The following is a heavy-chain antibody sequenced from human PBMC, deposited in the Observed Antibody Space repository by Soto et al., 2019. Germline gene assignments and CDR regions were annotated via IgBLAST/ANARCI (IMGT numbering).Heavy chain of an antibody. CDR3: ATVPINTVTTRSWFDP. D-gene: IGHD5-12*01. CDR1: GGSISGYY. V-gene: IGHV4-59*13. J-gene: IGHJ5*02. Sequence: PSDTLSLTCTVSGGSISGYYWSWIRQPPGKGLEWIVNIYNRGRTNYNPSLKSRVTISVDTSKNQFSLKVNSVTGADTAVYYCATVPINTVTTRSWFDPWGPGTLVTVSS. CDR2: IYNRGRT.